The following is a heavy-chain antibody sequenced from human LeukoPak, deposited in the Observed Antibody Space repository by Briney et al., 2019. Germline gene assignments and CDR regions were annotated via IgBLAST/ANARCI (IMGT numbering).Heavy chain of an antibody. V-gene: IGHV1-18*04. CDR1: GYTFTSFG. CDR2: IGAYNGDT. J-gene: IGHJ4*02. Sequence: GASVKVSCKPSGYTFTSFGISWVRQAPGQGLEWMGWIGAYNGDTNYEQKFQGRVTMTTDTSTSTAYMDLRSLRSDDTAVYYCTRDHCRGDNCPSFDYWGQGTLVTVSS. CDR3: TRDHCRGDNCPSFDY. D-gene: IGHD2-15*01.